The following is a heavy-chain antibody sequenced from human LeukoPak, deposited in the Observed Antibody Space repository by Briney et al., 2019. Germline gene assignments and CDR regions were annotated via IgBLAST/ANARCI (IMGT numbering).Heavy chain of an antibody. D-gene: IGHD4-17*01. CDR3: ARVGGMTTSFTAPYNWFDP. V-gene: IGHV1-46*01. CDR2: INPSGGST. Sequence: ASVEVSCKASGYTFTSYYMHWVRQAPGQGLEWMGIINPSGGSTSYAQKFQGRVTMTRDTSTSTVYMELSSLRSEDTAVYYCARVGGMTTSFTAPYNWFDPWGQGTLVTVSS. J-gene: IGHJ5*02. CDR1: GYTFTSYY.